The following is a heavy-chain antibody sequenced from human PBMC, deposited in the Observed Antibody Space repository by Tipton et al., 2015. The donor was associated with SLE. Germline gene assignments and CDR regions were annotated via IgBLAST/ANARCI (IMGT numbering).Heavy chain of an antibody. D-gene: IGHD6-19*01. CDR1: GGSIRSYY. CDR2: MYYTGST. Sequence: TLSLTCSVSGGSIRSYYWSWIRQTPGKGLEWIGYMYYTGSTNYSPSLWGRVTISLDPSRSQFSLDLHSVTAADTAVYYCARLRPLVAVAPGLYYHPLDVWGQGTTVTVSS. J-gene: IGHJ6*02. CDR3: ARLRPLVAVAPGLYYHPLDV. V-gene: IGHV4-59*12.